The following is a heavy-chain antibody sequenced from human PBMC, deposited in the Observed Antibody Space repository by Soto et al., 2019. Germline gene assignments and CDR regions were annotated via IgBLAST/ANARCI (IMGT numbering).Heavy chain of an antibody. D-gene: IGHD3-16*01. Sequence: QVQLQESGPGLVKASQTLSLTCTISGGSIRSEDHYWSWVRQSPGKGLEWIGNLYYSGATYRNEANERRVTISLDMSKNQFSLHMRSVTAADTATYFCARDRPVGPYAYKGDYGMDVWGQGTTVTVSS. CDR1: GGSIRSEDHY. CDR3: ARDRPVGPYAYKGDYGMDV. J-gene: IGHJ6*02. V-gene: IGHV4-30-4*01. CDR2: LYYSGAT.